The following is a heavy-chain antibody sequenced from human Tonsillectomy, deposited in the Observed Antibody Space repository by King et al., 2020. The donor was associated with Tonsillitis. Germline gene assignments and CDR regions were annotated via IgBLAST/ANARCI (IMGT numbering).Heavy chain of an antibody. CDR2: IYSGGSST. CDR3: ATGLAYCAGDCSYAMDV. D-gene: IGHD2-21*01. Sequence: QLVQSGGGLVQPGGSLRLSCAAPGFTFSSYDMSWVRQAPGKGLECVSVIYSGGSSTYYADSVKGRFTISRDNSKNTLYLQMNSLRADDTAVYYCATGLAYCAGDCSYAMDVCGQGTTVTVSS. J-gene: IGHJ6*02. V-gene: IGHV3-23*03. CDR1: GFTFSSYD.